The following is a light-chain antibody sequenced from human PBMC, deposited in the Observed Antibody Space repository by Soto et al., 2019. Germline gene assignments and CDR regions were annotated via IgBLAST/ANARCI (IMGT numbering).Light chain of an antibody. Sequence: DIMMTQSPDSLAVSLGERATINCKSSQSVLYSSNNKNYLAWYQQKPGHPPKLLIYWAYTRESGVPDRFSGSGSGTDFTLPISSLQDEDVAVYYCQQYYSIPLTFGHWTKVDIK. J-gene: IGKJ3*01. CDR2: WAY. CDR1: QSVLYSSNNKNY. V-gene: IGKV4-1*01. CDR3: QQYYSIPLT.